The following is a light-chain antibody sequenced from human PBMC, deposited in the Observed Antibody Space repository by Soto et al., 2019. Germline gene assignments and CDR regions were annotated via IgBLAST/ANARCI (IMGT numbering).Light chain of an antibody. CDR3: QQRSNWPIT. Sequence: EIVLTQSPATLSLSPGERATLSCLASQSVSSYLAWDQQKPGQAPRLLIYDASNRATGIPARFSGSGSGTDFTLTISSLEPEDFAVYYCQQRSNWPITFGQGTRLEI. CDR1: QSVSSY. CDR2: DAS. V-gene: IGKV3-11*01. J-gene: IGKJ5*01.